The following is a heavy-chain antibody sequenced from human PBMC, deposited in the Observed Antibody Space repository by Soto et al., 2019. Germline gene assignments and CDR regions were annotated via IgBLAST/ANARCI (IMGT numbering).Heavy chain of an antibody. CDR2: IYFSGST. CDR1: GGSINSGDYY. Sequence: PSETLSLTCTVSGGSINSGDYYWSWIRQHPGKGLEWIGHIYFSGSTSYNPSLKSRVTISINTSKNKFSLKLDSVTAADTAVYYCARDDYGSNSGAFDIWGQGAMVTVS. CDR3: ARDDYGSNSGAFDI. D-gene: IGHD4-17*01. J-gene: IGHJ3*02. V-gene: IGHV4-31*03.